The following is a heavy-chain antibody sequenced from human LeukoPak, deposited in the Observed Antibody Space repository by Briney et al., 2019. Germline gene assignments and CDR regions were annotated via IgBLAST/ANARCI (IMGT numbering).Heavy chain of an antibody. V-gene: IGHV3-23*01. CDR3: AKVGETDYYDSSGYYSYYYYYMDV. J-gene: IGHJ6*03. D-gene: IGHD3-22*01. CDR2: ISGSGGST. CDR1: GFTFSSYA. Sequence: GGSLRLSCAAPGFTFSSYARSWVRQAPGKGLEWVSAISGSGGSTYYADSVKGRFTISRDNSKNTLYLQMNSLRAEDTAVYYCAKVGETDYYDSSGYYSYYYYYMDVWGKGTTVTVSS.